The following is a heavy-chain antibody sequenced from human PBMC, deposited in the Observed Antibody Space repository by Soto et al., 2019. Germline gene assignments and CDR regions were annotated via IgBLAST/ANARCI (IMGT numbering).Heavy chain of an antibody. Sequence: EVQLVESGGGLVKPGGSLRLSCAASGFTFSNAWMSWVRQAPGKGLEWVGRIKSKTDGGTTDYAAPVKGRFTISRDNSKNTLYLQMNSLRAEDTAVYYCARVYGGYPSWFDPWGQGTLVTVSS. V-gene: IGHV3-15*01. CDR3: ARVYGGYPSWFDP. D-gene: IGHD4-17*01. J-gene: IGHJ5*02. CDR1: GFTFSNAW. CDR2: IKSKTDGGTT.